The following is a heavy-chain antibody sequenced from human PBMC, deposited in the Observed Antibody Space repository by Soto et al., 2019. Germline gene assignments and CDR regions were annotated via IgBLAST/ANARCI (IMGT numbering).Heavy chain of an antibody. V-gene: IGHV1-24*01. CDR1: GYTLSELA. CDR3: AGGYCTRTSCHDYDN. CDR2: FDPEDGET. Sequence: ASVKVSCKVSGYTLSELAIQWLRQSAGKGLEWMGGFDPEDGETFYAQKFQGRVTMTEDKSTDTAYMELRSLRSEDTAVYYCAGGYCTRTSCHDYDNWGQGTLVTVSS. J-gene: IGHJ4*02. D-gene: IGHD2-2*01.